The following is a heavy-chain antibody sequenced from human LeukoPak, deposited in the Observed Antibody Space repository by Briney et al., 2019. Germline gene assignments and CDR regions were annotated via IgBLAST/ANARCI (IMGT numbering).Heavy chain of an antibody. Sequence: PSETLFLTCAVSGGSISSGGYSWSWIRQPPGKGLEWIGYIYHSGSTYYNPSLKSRVTISVDRSKNQFSLKLSSVTAADTAVYYCARAGDIVGATYWFDPWGQGTLVTVSS. CDR1: GGSISSGGYS. CDR2: IYHSGST. CDR3: ARAGDIVGATYWFDP. J-gene: IGHJ5*02. V-gene: IGHV4-30-2*01. D-gene: IGHD1-26*01.